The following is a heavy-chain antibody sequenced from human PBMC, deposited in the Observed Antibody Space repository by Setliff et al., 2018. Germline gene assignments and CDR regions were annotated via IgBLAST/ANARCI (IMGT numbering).Heavy chain of an antibody. CDR2: IYYTGST. CDR1: GGSIGTSY. V-gene: IGHV4-59*08. D-gene: IGHD6-19*01. J-gene: IGHJ6*03. CDR3: ARATYSTGWYGGGGAYYYMDV. Sequence: SAPLSLTCTVSGGSIGTSYWGWIRQPPGKGLEWIGHIYYTGSTSYSPSLKSRVTISLDTSRKEFSLSLSSVTAADTAVYYCARATYSTGWYGGGGAYYYMDVWGKGTTVTVSS.